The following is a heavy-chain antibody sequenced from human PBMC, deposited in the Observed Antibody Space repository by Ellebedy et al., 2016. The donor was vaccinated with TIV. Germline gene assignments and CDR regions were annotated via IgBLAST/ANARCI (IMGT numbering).Heavy chain of an antibody. D-gene: IGHD1-26*01. J-gene: IGHJ4*02. Sequence: GSLRLSCAVSGGSISSSNWWSWVRQPPGKGLEWIGEIYHSGSTNYNPSLKSRVTISVDTSKNQFSLKLSSVTAADTAVYYCARLSGSYGVVDYWGQGTLVTVSS. CDR2: IYHSGST. V-gene: IGHV4-4*02. CDR3: ARLSGSYGVVDY. CDR1: GGSISSSNW.